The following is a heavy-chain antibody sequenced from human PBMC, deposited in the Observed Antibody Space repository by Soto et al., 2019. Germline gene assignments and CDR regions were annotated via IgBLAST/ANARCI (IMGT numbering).Heavy chain of an antibody. V-gene: IGHV4-59*08. J-gene: IGHJ4*02. D-gene: IGHD2-15*01. CDR2: IYYSGST. Sequence: QVQLQESGPGLVKPSETLSLTCTVSGGSISSYYWSWIRQPPGKGLEWIGYIYYSGSTNYNPSLKSRVTISVDTSKNQFSLKLSSVTAEDKAVYYCARRYGGTFDYWGQGTLVNVSS. CDR3: ARRYGGTFDY. CDR1: GGSISSYY.